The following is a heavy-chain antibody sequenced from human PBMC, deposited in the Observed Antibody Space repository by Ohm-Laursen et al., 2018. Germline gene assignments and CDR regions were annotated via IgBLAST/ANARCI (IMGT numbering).Heavy chain of an antibody. CDR1: GGSISSYY. Sequence: TLSLTCTVSGGSISSYYWSWIRQPAGKGLEWIGYIYYSGSTNYNPSLKSRVTISVDTSKNQFSLKLSSVTAADTAVYYCARPQYSGSYYYAFDIWGQGTMVTVSS. CDR2: IYYSGST. D-gene: IGHD1-26*01. CDR3: ARPQYSGSYYYAFDI. J-gene: IGHJ3*02. V-gene: IGHV4-59*08.